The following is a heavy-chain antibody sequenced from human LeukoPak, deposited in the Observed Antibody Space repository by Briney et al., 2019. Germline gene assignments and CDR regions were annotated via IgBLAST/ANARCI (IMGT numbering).Heavy chain of an antibody. V-gene: IGHV3-74*01. CDR1: GFTFSSYW. CDR2: INSDGSST. Sequence: GSLRLSCAASGFTFSSYWMHWVRQAPGKGLVWVSRINSDGSSTSYADSVKGRFTISRDNAKNTPYLQMNSLRAEDTAVYYCARGGYYYDSSGYYSWIDYWGQGTLVTVSS. J-gene: IGHJ4*02. CDR3: ARGGYYYDSSGYYSWIDY. D-gene: IGHD3-22*01.